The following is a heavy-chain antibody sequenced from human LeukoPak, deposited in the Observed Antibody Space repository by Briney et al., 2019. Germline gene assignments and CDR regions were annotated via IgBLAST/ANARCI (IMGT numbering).Heavy chain of an antibody. Sequence: SETLSLNCTVSRGSMNTYYWSWIRQPPGKGLEWIGYIYYTGTTNYNPSLKSRLTISLDTSNNRFSLKLTSVTAADTAVYYCARVGSGYSFDHWGQGTLVTVSS. CDR3: ARVGSGYSFDH. CDR2: IYYTGTT. V-gene: IGHV4-59*08. CDR1: RGSMNTYY. D-gene: IGHD5-12*01. J-gene: IGHJ4*02.